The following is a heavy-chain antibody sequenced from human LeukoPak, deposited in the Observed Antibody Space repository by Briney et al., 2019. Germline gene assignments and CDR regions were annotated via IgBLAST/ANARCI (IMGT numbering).Heavy chain of an antibody. V-gene: IGHV4-39*01. CDR3: ARRASRSPLAPNWFDP. CDR2: IYYSGST. Sequence: SETLSLTCTVSGGSISSSSYYWGWIRQPPGKGLEWIGSIYYSGSTYYNPSLKSRVTISVDTPKNQFSLKLSSVTAADTAVYYCARRASRSPLAPNWFDPWGQGTLVTVSS. D-gene: IGHD6-6*01. CDR1: GGSISSSSYY. J-gene: IGHJ5*02.